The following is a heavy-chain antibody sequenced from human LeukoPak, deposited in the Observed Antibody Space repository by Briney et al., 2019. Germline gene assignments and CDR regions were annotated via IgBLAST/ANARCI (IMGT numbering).Heavy chain of an antibody. CDR2: ISEDGSGT. CDR1: GFTFGDYA. CDR3: AQDSLVGGSSGYFNYYYYGMDV. D-gene: IGHD3-22*01. Sequence: GGSLRLSCAASGFTFGDYAMSWVRQAPGQGLEWVSTISEDGSGTYYADSVKGRFTISRDNSKNTLFLQINSLRAENTAVYYCAQDSLVGGSSGYFNYYYYGMDVWGQGTTVTVSS. V-gene: IGHV3-23*01. J-gene: IGHJ6*02.